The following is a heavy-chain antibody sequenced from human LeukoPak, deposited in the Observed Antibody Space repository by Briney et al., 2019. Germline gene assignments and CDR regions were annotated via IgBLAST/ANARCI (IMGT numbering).Heavy chain of an antibody. V-gene: IGHV3-48*03. D-gene: IGHD2-21*02. J-gene: IGHJ3*02. Sequence: GGSLRLSCAASGFTFSSYAMNWVRQAPGKGLEWVSYISSSGSTIYYADSVKGRFTISRDNAKNSLYLQMNSLRAEDTAVYYCARAPTYCGGDCYSNAFDIWGQGTMVTVSS. CDR2: ISSSGSTI. CDR3: ARAPTYCGGDCYSNAFDI. CDR1: GFTFSSYA.